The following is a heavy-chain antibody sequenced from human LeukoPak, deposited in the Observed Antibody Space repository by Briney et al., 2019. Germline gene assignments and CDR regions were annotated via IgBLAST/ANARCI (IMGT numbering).Heavy chain of an antibody. V-gene: IGHV2-5*01. Sequence: KGSGPTLAKPTQTLTLTCTFSGFSLNTNAVAVGWVRQPPGQALEWLTFIYGNDDKRYSPPLASRLTITKDTSKNQVVLTMTDMDYVDTATYYCVHRTMVTSVDHWGQGTLVTVSS. J-gene: IGHJ4*02. CDR2: IYGNDDK. CDR1: GFSLNTNAVA. D-gene: IGHD4-17*01. CDR3: VHRTMVTSVDH.